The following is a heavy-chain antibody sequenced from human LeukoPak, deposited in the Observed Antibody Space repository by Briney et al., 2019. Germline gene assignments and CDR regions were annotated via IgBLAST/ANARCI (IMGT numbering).Heavy chain of an antibody. Sequence: SETLSLTCTVSGASVSSESYYWSWIRQPPGKGLEWIGCIYYSGNTNYSPSLKSRVTISVDTSKNQFSLRLSSVTAADTAVYYCARGPRGYCSGGSSYHYWGQGTLVTVSS. CDR2: IYYSGNT. D-gene: IGHD2-15*01. J-gene: IGHJ4*02. CDR1: GASVSSESYY. V-gene: IGHV4-61*01. CDR3: ARGPRGYCSGGSSYHY.